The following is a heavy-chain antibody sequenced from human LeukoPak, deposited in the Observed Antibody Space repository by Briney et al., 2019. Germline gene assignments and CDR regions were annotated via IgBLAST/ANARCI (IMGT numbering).Heavy chain of an antibody. CDR2: VFTTGST. CDR3: ARALTTADFDY. D-gene: IGHD4-17*01. V-gene: IGHV4-4*07. Sequence: PSETLSLTCTVSGGSIGRYYWSWIRQPAGKGLEWIGRVFTTGSTTCNPSLKSRVTMPVDTSKNQFSLKLTSMAAADTAMYYCARALTTADFDYWGQGTLVTVSS. CDR1: GGSIGRYY. J-gene: IGHJ4*02.